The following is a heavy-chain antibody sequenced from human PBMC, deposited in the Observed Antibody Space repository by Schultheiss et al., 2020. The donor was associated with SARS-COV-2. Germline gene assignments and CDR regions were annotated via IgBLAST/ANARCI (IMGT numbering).Heavy chain of an antibody. Sequence: ASVKVSCKASGYTFTGHYIHWVRQAPGQGLEWMGGIIPIFGTANYAQKFQGRVTMTRNTSISTAYMELSSLRSEDTAVYYCATGAYCGGDCARKDAFDIWGQGTMVTVSS. V-gene: IGHV1-8*02. CDR3: ATGAYCGGDCARKDAFDI. D-gene: IGHD2-21*02. CDR1: GYTFTGHY. J-gene: IGHJ3*02. CDR2: IIPIFGTA.